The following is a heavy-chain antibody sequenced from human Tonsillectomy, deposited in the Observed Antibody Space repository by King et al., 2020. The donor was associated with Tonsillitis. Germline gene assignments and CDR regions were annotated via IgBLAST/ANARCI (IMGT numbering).Heavy chain of an antibody. D-gene: IGHD7-27*01. Sequence: VQLVESGGDLVQPGGSLRLSCAASGFSFSSYWRSWVRQAPGNGLEWVATIKEDGIDKYYVGSVIGRFTISRDNAKNSLYLQMNSLRAGDTAMYYCAKTGGYPNWFDPWGQGTQVTVS. CDR3: AKTGGYPNWFDP. CDR1: GFSFSSYW. CDR2: IKEDGIDK. J-gene: IGHJ5*02. V-gene: IGHV3-7*03.